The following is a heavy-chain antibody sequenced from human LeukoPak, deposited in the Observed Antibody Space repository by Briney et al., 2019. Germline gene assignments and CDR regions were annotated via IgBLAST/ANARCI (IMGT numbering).Heavy chain of an antibody. Sequence: GGSLRLSCAASGFTVSSNYMSWVRQAPGKGLEWVSVIYSDGRTYYADSVKGRFTISRDNSKNTLYLQMNSLRAEDTAVYYCGKNRYSGSLSPFDIWGQGTMVTVSS. CDR2: IYSDGRT. CDR1: GFTVSSNY. V-gene: IGHV3-53*01. CDR3: GKNRYSGSLSPFDI. D-gene: IGHD1-26*01. J-gene: IGHJ3*02.